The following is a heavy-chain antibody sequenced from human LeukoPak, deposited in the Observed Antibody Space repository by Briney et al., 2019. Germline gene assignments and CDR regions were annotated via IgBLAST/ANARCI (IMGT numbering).Heavy chain of an antibody. V-gene: IGHV4-59*12. Sequence: SETLSLTCTVSGGSISSYYWSWIRQPPGKGLEWIGYIYYSGSTNYNPSLKSRVTISVDTSKNQFSLKLSSVTAADTAVYYCARDLLPTGGYYWTLGDYWGQGTLVTVSS. CDR3: ARDLLPTGGYYWTLGDY. D-gene: IGHD3-10*01. J-gene: IGHJ4*02. CDR1: GGSISSYY. CDR2: IYYSGST.